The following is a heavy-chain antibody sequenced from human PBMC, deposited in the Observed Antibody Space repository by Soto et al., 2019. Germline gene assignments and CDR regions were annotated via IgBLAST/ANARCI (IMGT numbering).Heavy chain of an antibody. Sequence: TSETLSLTCTVSGDSISRGGYYWSWIRQHPGKGLEWIGYIYYSGSTYYNPSLKSRVTISVDTSKNQFSLKLSSVTAADTAVYYCARDQEVDYSSSFSYYSGMDVWGQGTTVTVSS. CDR2: IYYSGST. CDR3: ARDQEVDYSSSFSYYSGMDV. J-gene: IGHJ6*02. D-gene: IGHD6-6*01. CDR1: GDSISRGGYY. V-gene: IGHV4-31*03.